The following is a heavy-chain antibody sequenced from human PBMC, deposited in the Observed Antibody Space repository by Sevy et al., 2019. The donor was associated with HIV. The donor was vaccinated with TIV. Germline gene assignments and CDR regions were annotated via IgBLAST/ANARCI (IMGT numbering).Heavy chain of an antibody. D-gene: IGHD3-16*01. CDR3: GRGTFQFGFDS. CDR1: GFTFSSYW. Sequence: GGSLRLSCAASGFTFSSYWMQWVRQAPGKGLVWVSRISTDGGRTSYADSVKGRFTISRDNAKNTLYLHMNSLRAEDTAVYFCGRGTFQFGFDSWGQGTLVTVSS. V-gene: IGHV3-74*01. CDR2: ISTDGGRT. J-gene: IGHJ4*02.